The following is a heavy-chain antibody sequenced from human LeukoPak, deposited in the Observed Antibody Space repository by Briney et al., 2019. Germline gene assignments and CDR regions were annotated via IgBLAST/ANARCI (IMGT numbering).Heavy chain of an antibody. CDR2: PNSGGT. CDR3: ARDVQTNYYDSSGYHDY. J-gene: IGHJ4*02. D-gene: IGHD3-22*01. V-gene: IGHV1-2*02. Sequence: PNSGGTNYAQKFQGRVTMTRDTSISTAYMEMSRLRADDTAVYYCARDVQTNYYDSSGYHDYWGRGTLVTVSS.